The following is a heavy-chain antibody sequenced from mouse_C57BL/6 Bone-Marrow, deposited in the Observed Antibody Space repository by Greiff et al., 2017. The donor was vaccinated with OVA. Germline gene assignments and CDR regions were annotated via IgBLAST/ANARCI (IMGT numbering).Heavy chain of an antibody. Sequence: EVKLVESGGDLVKPGGSLKLSCAASGFTFSSYGMYWVRQTPDKRLEWVATIRSGGSYNYYPDSVKGRFIISRDNAKNTQDLQMSMLKSEDTAMYYCARPHYYGSSPDYWGQGTTLTVSS. CDR2: IRSGGSYN. CDR3: ARPHYYGSSPDY. J-gene: IGHJ2*01. D-gene: IGHD1-1*01. V-gene: IGHV5-6*02. CDR1: GFTFSSYG.